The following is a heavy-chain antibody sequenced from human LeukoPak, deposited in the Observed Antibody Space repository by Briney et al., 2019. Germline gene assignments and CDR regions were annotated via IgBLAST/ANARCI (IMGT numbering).Heavy chain of an antibody. CDR2: IKQDGSEK. J-gene: IGHJ6*03. CDR1: GFTFSTYW. CDR3: ARHDHRATYTYYYYYYYMDV. D-gene: IGHD3-16*01. V-gene: IGHV3-7*01. Sequence: GGSLRLSCAPSGFTFSTYWMSWVRQAPGKGLEWVANIKQDGSEKYYVDSVKGRFTISRDNAKNSLYLQMNSLRAEDTAVYYCARHDHRATYTYYYYYYYMDVWGKGTTVTVSS.